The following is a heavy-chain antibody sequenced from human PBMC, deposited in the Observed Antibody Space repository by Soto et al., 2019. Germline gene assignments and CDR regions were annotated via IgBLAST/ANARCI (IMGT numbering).Heavy chain of an antibody. D-gene: IGHD2-2*01. V-gene: IGHV4-39*01. CDR1: GGSISSSSYY. Sequence: SETLSLTCTVSGGSISSSSYYWGWIRQPPGKGLEWIGSIYYSGSTYYNPSLKSRVTISVDTSKNQFSLKLSSVTAADTAVYYCARQTEDIVVVPAADYFDYWGQGTLVTVSS. J-gene: IGHJ4*02. CDR3: ARQTEDIVVVPAADYFDY. CDR2: IYYSGST.